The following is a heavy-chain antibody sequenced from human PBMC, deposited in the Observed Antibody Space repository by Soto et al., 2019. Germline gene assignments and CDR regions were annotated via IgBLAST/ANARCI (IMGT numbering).Heavy chain of an antibody. V-gene: IGHV4-34*01. J-gene: IGHJ4*02. D-gene: IGHD1-1*01. CDR2: IAHSGST. CDR3: ARYNGFFYRTYFDY. Sequence: SETLSLTCAVYGGSFSGYYWSWIRQPTGKGLEWIGEIAHSGSTNYNPSLKSRVTISLNTSKSQFSLILTSVTAADTAVYYCARYNGFFYRTYFDYWGQVTLVIVSS. CDR1: GGSFSGYY.